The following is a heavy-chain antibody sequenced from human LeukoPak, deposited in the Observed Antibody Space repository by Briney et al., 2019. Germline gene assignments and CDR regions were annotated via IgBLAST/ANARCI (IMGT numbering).Heavy chain of an antibody. D-gene: IGHD2-21*01. CDR3: ARDQVKGYFDY. Sequence: KPSETLSLTCTVSGGSISSYYWSWIRQPPGKGLEWIGYIYYSGSTNYNPSLKSRVTISVDTSKNQFSLKLSSVTAAVTAVYYCARDQVKGYFDYWGQGTLVTVSS. CDR2: IYYSGST. CDR1: GGSISSYY. J-gene: IGHJ4*02. V-gene: IGHV4-59*01.